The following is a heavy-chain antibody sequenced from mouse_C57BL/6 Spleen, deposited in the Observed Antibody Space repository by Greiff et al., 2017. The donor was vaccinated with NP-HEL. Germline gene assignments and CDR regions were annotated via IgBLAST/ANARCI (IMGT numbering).Heavy chain of an antibody. J-gene: IGHJ3*01. V-gene: IGHV10-1*01. CDR3: VRHDYGNPFAY. Sequence: EVKLQESGGGLVQPKGSLKLSCAASGFSFNTYAMNWVRQAPGKGLEWVARIRSKSNNYATYYADSVKDRFTISRDDSESMLYLQMNNLKTEDTAMYYCVRHDYGNPFAYWGQGTLVTVSA. D-gene: IGHD2-1*01. CDR1: GFSFNTYA. CDR2: IRSKSNNYAT.